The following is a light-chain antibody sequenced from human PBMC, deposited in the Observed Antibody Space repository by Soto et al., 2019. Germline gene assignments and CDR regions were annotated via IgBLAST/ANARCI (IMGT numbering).Light chain of an antibody. CDR1: SSEVGGYNY. J-gene: IGLJ1*01. CDR3: TSYTSSSTLYV. CDR2: DVS. V-gene: IGLV2-14*01. Sequence: QSVLTQPASVSGSPGQSITISCTGASSEVGGYNYVSWYQQHPGKAPKLMIYDVSNRPSGVSNRFSGSKSGNTASLTISGLHAEDEADYYCTSYTSSSTLYVFGTGTKDTDL.